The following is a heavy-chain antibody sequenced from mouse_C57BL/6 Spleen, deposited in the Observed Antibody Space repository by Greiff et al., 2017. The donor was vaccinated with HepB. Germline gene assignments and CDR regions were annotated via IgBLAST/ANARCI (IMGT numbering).Heavy chain of an antibody. CDR3: GRGYYVSSPFAY. V-gene: IGHV1-55*01. D-gene: IGHD1-1*01. Sequence: VQLQQSGAELVKPGASVKMSCKASGYTFTSYWITWVKQRPGQGLEWIGDIYPVRGSTNYNEKFKSKATLTVDTDSSTAYMHLSSLTSEDSAVYYLGRGYYVSSPFAYWGQGTLVTVSA. CDR2: IYPVRGST. J-gene: IGHJ3*01. CDR1: GYTFTSYW.